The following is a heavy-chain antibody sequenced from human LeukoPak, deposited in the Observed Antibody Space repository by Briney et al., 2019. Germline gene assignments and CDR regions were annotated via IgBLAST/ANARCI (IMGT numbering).Heavy chain of an antibody. Sequence: GGSLRLSCAASGFTFDDYGMSWVRQAPGKGLEWVSGINWNGGSTGYADSVKGRFTISRDNAKSSLYLQMNSLRAEDTALCYCARVSAGYYYYYYMDVWGKGTTVTVSS. J-gene: IGHJ6*03. CDR1: GFTFDDYG. CDR2: INWNGGST. CDR3: ARVSAGYYYYYYMDV. D-gene: IGHD6-13*01. V-gene: IGHV3-20*04.